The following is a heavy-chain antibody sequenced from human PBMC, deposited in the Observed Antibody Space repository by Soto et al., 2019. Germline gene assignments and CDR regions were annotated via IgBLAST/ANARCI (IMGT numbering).Heavy chain of an antibody. CDR1: GFSLSTSGLG. D-gene: IGHD3-10*02. V-gene: IGHV2-5*01. CDR2: IYWNGDD. CDR3: TRVTVMYVRDNYCVH. Sequence: SGPTLVNPSQTLTLTCTVSGFSLSTSGLGVAWIRQPPGRALEFLALIYWNGDDRYSPSLRNRLTIAKDTSRNQVVLTMTNMDPVDTDTYYCTRVTVMYVRDNYCVHWGEATLVTV. J-gene: IGHJ4*02.